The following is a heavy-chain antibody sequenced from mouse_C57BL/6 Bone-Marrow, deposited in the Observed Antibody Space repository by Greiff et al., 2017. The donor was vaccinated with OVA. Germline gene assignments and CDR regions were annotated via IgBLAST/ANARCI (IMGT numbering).Heavy chain of an antibody. J-gene: IGHJ4*01. CDR1: GFTFSSYA. CDR3: ASLLYSNFYYYAMDY. Sequence: EVNVVESGGGLVKPGGSLKLSCAASGFTFSSYAMSWVRQTPEKRLEWVATISNGGSYTYSPDNVKGRFTISRDTAKNNLYLQMSHLKSEDTAMYYCASLLYSNFYYYAMDYWGQGTSVTVSS. D-gene: IGHD2-5*01. V-gene: IGHV5-4*03. CDR2: ISNGGSYT.